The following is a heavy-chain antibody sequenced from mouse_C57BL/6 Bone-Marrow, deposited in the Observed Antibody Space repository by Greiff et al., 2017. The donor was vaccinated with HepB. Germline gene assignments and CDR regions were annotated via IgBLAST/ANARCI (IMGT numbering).Heavy chain of an antibody. CDR1: GYTFTSYW. Sequence: QVQLQQPGAELVKPGASVKLSCKASGYTFTSYWMHWVKQRPGQGLEWIGMIHPNSGSTNYNEKFKSKATLTVDKSSSTAYMQLSSLTSEDSAVYYWARRGGNYERLFDYWGQGTTLTVSS. CDR2: IHPNSGST. J-gene: IGHJ2*01. V-gene: IGHV1-64*01. CDR3: ARRGGNYERLFDY. D-gene: IGHD2-1*01.